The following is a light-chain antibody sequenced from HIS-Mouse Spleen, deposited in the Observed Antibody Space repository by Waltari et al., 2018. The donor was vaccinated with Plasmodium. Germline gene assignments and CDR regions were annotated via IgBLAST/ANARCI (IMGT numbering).Light chain of an antibody. CDR1: HSVSSN. J-gene: IGKJ4*01. CDR2: GAS. Sequence: EIVMTQSPATLSVSPGERATLSCRASHSVSSNLAWYQQKPGHAPRLLIYGASTRATGIPARFSGSGSGTEFTRTISSMQSEDFAVYYCQQYNNWPLTFGGGTKVEIK. CDR3: QQYNNWPLT. V-gene: IGKV3-15*01.